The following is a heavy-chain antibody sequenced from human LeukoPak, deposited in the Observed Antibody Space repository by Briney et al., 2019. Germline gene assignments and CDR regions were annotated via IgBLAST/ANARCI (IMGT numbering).Heavy chain of an antibody. V-gene: IGHV3-74*01. Sequence: GGSLRLSCAASGNYWMHWVRQAPGKGLVWVSHINGDGSWTTYADSVKGRFTISRDNSKNTLYLQMNSLRAEDTAVYYCARGGSGWYKALDYWGQGTLVTVSS. J-gene: IGHJ4*02. CDR2: INGDGSWT. D-gene: IGHD6-19*01. CDR3: ARGGSGWYKALDY. CDR1: GNYW.